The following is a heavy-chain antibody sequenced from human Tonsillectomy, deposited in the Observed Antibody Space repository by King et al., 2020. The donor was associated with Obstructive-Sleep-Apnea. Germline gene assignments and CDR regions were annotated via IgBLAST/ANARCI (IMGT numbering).Heavy chain of an antibody. CDR2: IDPSDSYT. CDR3: ARRGVSGWGYYYGMDV. V-gene: IGHV5-10-1*03. D-gene: IGHD6-19*01. J-gene: IGHJ6*02. Sequence: VQLVQSGAEVKKPGESLRISCKGSGYSFTSYWISWVRQMPGKGLEWMGRIDPSDSYTNYSPSFQGHVTISADKSISTAYLQWRSLKASDTAMYYCARRGVSGWGYYYGMDVWGQGTTVTVSS. CDR1: GYSFTSYW.